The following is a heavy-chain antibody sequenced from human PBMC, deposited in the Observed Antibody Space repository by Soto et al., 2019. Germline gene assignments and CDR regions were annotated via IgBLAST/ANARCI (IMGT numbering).Heavy chain of an antibody. J-gene: IGHJ6*02. Sequence: EVQLEESGGTLVQPGGSLRLSCAASGFDASVNFMTWVRQAPGKGLEWVSAINNAYTTFYADSVKGRFTISRDNSKNTVYLQMNRLRVEDTAKYYCVRENYYYGMGVWGQGTAVTVSS. CDR3: VRENYYYGMGV. CDR2: INNAYTT. CDR1: GFDASVNF. V-gene: IGHV3-66*01.